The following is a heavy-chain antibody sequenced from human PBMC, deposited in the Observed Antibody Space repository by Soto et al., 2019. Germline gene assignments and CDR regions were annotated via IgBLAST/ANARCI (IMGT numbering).Heavy chain of an antibody. V-gene: IGHV3-23*01. CDR2: ISGSGGST. J-gene: IGHJ4*02. Sequence: HPGGSLRLSCAASGFTFSSYAMSWVRQAPGRGLEWVSAISGSGGSTYYADSVKGRFTISRDNSKNTLYLQMNSLRAEDTAVYYCAKDVDYGDLYACYYFDYGGQGTLVTVSS. D-gene: IGHD4-17*01. CDR1: GFTFSSYA. CDR3: AKDVDYGDLYACYYFDY.